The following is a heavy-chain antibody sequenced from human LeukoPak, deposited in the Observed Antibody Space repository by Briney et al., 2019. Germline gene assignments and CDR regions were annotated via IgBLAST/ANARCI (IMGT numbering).Heavy chain of an antibody. J-gene: IGHJ4*02. V-gene: IGHV1-69*13. CDR2: IIPIFGTA. CDR3: AREADYGDLPVDY. D-gene: IGHD4-17*01. Sequence: SVKVSFKASGGTFSNYAISWVRQAPGQGLEWMGGIIPIFGTANYAQKFQGRVTITADESTSTAYMELSSLRSEDTAVYYCAREADYGDLPVDYWGQGALVTVSS. CDR1: GGTFSNYA.